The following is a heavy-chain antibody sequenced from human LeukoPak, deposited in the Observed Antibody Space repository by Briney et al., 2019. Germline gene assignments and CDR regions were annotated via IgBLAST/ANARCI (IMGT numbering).Heavy chain of an antibody. CDR1: GFTFSSYS. CDR3: ARDPPGYCSGGSCFRPLY. Sequence: GGPLRLSCAASGFTFSSYSMNWVRQAPGKGPEWVSSISSSSSYIYYADSVKGRFTISRDNAKNSLYLQMNSLRAEDTAVYYCARDPPGYCSGGSCFRPLYWGQGTLVTVSS. D-gene: IGHD2-15*01. V-gene: IGHV3-21*01. J-gene: IGHJ4*02. CDR2: ISSSSSYI.